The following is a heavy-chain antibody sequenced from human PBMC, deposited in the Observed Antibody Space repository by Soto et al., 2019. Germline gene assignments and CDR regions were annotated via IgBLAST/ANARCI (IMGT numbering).Heavy chain of an antibody. CDR2: ISGSGGST. J-gene: IGHJ4*02. CDR1: GFTFSSYA. Sequence: EVQLLESGGGLVQPGGSLRLSCAASGFTFSSYAMSWVRQAPGKGLEWVSAISGSGGSTYYADSVKGRFTISRDNSKNSLYVQMNSLRAEDTAVYYCAKDVGYCSGGSCYPIGYFDYWGQGTLVTVSS. CDR3: AKDVGYCSGGSCYPIGYFDY. D-gene: IGHD2-15*01. V-gene: IGHV3-23*01.